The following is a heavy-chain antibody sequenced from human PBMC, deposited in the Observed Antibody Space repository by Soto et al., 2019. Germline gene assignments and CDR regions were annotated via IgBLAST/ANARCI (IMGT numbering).Heavy chain of an antibody. D-gene: IGHD3-3*01. Sequence: TSETLSLTCPVSGGSISSYYWSWIRQPPGKGLEWIGYIYYSGSTNYNPSLKSRVTISVDTSKNQFSLKLSSVTAADTAVYYCARPRIRFLEWLLSDYYYGMDVWGQGTTVTVSS. CDR2: IYYSGST. J-gene: IGHJ6*02. CDR3: ARPRIRFLEWLLSDYYYGMDV. V-gene: IGHV4-59*01. CDR1: GGSISSYY.